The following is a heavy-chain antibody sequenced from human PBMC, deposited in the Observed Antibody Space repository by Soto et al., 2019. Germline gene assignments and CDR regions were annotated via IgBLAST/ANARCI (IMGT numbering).Heavy chain of an antibody. J-gene: IGHJ5*02. D-gene: IGHD2-15*01. CDR2: ISYSGNT. CDR3: ARVLLNNWFDP. CDR1: GGSISSYY. Sequence: PSETLSLTCTVSGGSISSYYWSWVRQPPGKGLEWIGYISYSGNTNYSPSLKSRVTISVDTSKNQFSLKLSSVTAADTAVYYCARVLLNNWFDPWGQGTLVTVSS. V-gene: IGHV4-59*01.